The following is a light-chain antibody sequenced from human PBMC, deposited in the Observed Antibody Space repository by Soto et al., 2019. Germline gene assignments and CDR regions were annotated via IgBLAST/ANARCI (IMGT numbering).Light chain of an antibody. CDR2: DAS. J-gene: IGKJ2*01. Sequence: DIQMTQSPSTLSASVGDRVTITCRASQSIVSWLAWYQRKPGKAPKLLIYDASTLEGGVPSRFSGSGSGTEFTLTISSLQPVDFATYHCQQYNRYTFTFGQGSRVDIK. V-gene: IGKV1-5*01. CDR3: QQYNRYTFT. CDR1: QSIVSW.